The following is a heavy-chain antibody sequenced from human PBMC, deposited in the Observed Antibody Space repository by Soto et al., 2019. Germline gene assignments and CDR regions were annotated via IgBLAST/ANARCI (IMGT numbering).Heavy chain of an antibody. CDR2: TYPGDSDT. V-gene: IGHV5-51*01. CDR1: GYSFTSYW. J-gene: IGHJ4*02. CDR3: LLLWFGELNNHPPGFDY. Sequence: PGESLKISCKGSGYSFTSYWIGWVRQMPGKGLEWMGITYPGDSDTRYSPSFQGQVTISADKSISTAYLQWSSLKASDTAMYYCLLLWFGELNNHPPGFDYWGQGTLVTVSS. D-gene: IGHD3-10*01.